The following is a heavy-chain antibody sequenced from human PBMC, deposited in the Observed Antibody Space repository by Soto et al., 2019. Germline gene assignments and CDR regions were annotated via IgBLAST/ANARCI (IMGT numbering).Heavy chain of an antibody. D-gene: IGHD4-4*01. Sequence: GGSLRLSCAASGLTFSGSAMHWVRQASGKGLEWVANIKEDGGEQHYVDSVKGRFTISRDNTENSLFLQMNNLRAEDSAIYYCAITTSTVSCWFDPWGPGTQVTVSS. CDR2: IKEDGGEQ. CDR3: AITTSTVSCWFDP. V-gene: IGHV3-7*05. CDR1: GLTFSGSA. J-gene: IGHJ5*02.